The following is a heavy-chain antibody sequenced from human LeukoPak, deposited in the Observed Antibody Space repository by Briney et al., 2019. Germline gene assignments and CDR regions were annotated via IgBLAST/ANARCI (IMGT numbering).Heavy chain of an antibody. CDR3: AREQTWYNWNLDY. V-gene: IGHV3-21*01. J-gene: IGHJ4*02. Sequence: GGSLRLSCAASGFTFSSYSMNWVRQAPGKGLEWVSSISSSSSYIYYADSVKGRFTISRDNAKNSLYLQMNSLRAEDTAVYYCAREQTWYNWNLDYWGQGTLVTVSP. CDR2: ISSSSSYI. D-gene: IGHD1-20*01. CDR1: GFTFSSYS.